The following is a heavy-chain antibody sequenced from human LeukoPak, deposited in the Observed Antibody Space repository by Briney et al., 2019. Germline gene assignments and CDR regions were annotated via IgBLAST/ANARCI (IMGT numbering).Heavy chain of an antibody. D-gene: IGHD3-10*01. V-gene: IGHV3-74*01. CDR3: AKGDITMVRGVISSYYYYYYYMDV. Sequence: GGSLRLSCAASGFTFSHYWMHWLRQGPGKGLVWVSHINTDGSITNYADSVKGRFTISRDNSKNTLYLQMNSLRAEDTAVYYCAKGDITMVRGVISSYYYYYYYMDVWGKGTTVTISS. CDR1: GFTFSHYW. CDR2: INTDGSIT. J-gene: IGHJ6*03.